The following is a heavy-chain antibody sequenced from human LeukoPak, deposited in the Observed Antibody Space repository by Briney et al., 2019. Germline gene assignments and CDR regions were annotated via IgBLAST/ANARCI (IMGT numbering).Heavy chain of an antibody. V-gene: IGHV4-61*05. CDR2: IYYSGST. J-gene: IGHJ4*02. D-gene: IGHD3-10*01. CDR3: TRANGYGLIDY. Sequence: SETVSLTCTVSGGSISSSTYYWGWIRQSPGKGLEWIGYIYYSGSTNYNPSLKSRVTISVDTSKNQFSLKLSSVTAADTAVYYCTRANGYGLIDYWGQGTLVTVSS. CDR1: GGSISSSTYY.